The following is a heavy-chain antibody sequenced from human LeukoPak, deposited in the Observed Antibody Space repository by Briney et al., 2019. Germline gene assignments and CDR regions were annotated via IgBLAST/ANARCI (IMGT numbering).Heavy chain of an antibody. D-gene: IGHD1-26*01. J-gene: IGHJ6*01. CDR1: GFTLSGFA. CDR3: AKMKGHPLPKYYMDV. Sequence: PGGSLTLSCAASGFTLSGFAMSWVRRTPGKGLEWVSGISGSGDNTLYADSVKGRFTISRDNSKNTLYLEMNSLRAEDTAIYYCAKMKGHPLPKYYMDVWGQGTTVTVSS. CDR2: ISGSGDNT. V-gene: IGHV3-23*01.